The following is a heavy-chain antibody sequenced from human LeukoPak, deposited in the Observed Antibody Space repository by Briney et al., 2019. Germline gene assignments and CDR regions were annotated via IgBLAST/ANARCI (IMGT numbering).Heavy chain of an antibody. J-gene: IGHJ6*04. Sequence: GGSLRLSCAASGFTFSSYGMQWVRPAQGKGLEGVAVISYDRSNKYYADSVKGRFTISRDNCTNTLYLQMNSLRAEDTAVYYCAKSRSITMVRGVIDSSYYYVMYVWGKGTTVTVSS. CDR1: GFTFSSYG. CDR3: AKSRSITMVRGVIDSSYYYVMYV. D-gene: IGHD3-10*01. V-gene: IGHV3-30*18. CDR2: ISYDRSNK.